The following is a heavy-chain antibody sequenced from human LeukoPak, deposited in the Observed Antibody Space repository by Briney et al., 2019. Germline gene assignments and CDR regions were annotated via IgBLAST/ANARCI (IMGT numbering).Heavy chain of an antibody. V-gene: IGHV3-48*03. CDR2: ISSSGTI. D-gene: IGHD4-23*01. Sequence: PGGSLRLSCAASGFTFSSYEMNWVRQAPGKGLEWVSYISSSGTIYYAGSVKGRFTISRDNAKNSLYLQMSSLRAEDTALYYCARETHEEYYFDYWGQGTLVTVSS. CDR1: GFTFSSYE. J-gene: IGHJ4*02. CDR3: ARETHEEYYFDY.